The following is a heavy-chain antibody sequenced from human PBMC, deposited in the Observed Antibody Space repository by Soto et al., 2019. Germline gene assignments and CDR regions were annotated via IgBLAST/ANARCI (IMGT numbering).Heavy chain of an antibody. CDR3: ARLSYCSSTSCYAWGIAAADPYYYYGMDV. J-gene: IGHJ6*02. CDR2: IGPSDSYT. V-gene: IGHV5-10-1*01. D-gene: IGHD2-2*01. CDR1: GYSFTSYW. Sequence: GESRKISFKGSGYSFTSYWISWVRQMPGKGLEWRGRIGPSDSYTNYSPSFQGHVTISADKSISTAYLQWSSLKASDTAMYYCARLSYCSSTSCYAWGIAAADPYYYYGMDVWGQGTTVTAP.